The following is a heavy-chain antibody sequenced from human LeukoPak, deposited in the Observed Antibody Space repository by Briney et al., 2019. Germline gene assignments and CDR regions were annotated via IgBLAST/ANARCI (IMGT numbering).Heavy chain of an antibody. V-gene: IGHV3-48*03. J-gene: IGHJ5*02. CDR2: IYSSDSTT. Sequence: GGSRRLSCVASGYTFRSYEMNWVRQAPGEGLEWIAYIYSSDSTTYYADSVKGRFTVSRDNAKNSLYLQMNSLRVEDTAVYYCVRGGYGDYGRGSWGQGTLLTVSS. CDR1: GYTFRSYE. CDR3: VRGGYGDYGRGS. D-gene: IGHD4-17*01.